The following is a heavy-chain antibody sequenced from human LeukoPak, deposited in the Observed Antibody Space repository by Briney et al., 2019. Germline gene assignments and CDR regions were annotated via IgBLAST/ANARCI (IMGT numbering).Heavy chain of an antibody. D-gene: IGHD3-3*01. J-gene: IGHJ4*02. V-gene: IGHV3-23*01. Sequence: GGSLRLSCAASGFTFSSYAMSWVRQAPGKGLEWVSAISGSGGSTYYADSVRGRFTISRDNSKNTLYLQMNSLRAEDTAVYYCAKGRIFGVVHTTDYWGQGTLVTVSS. CDR3: AKGRIFGVVHTTDY. CDR2: ISGSGGST. CDR1: GFTFSSYA.